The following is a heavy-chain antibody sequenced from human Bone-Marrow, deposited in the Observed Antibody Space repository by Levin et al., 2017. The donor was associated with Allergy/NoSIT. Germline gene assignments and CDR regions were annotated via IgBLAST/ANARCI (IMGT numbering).Heavy chain of an antibody. D-gene: IGHD5-18*01. CDR3: AAGIQQWLANY. CDR1: GFSFDDYD. V-gene: IGHV3-20*04. J-gene: IGHJ4*02. Sequence: PEGSLRLSCAASGFSFDDYDMNWVRQAPGKGLEWVSGINWSGGVTGYADSVQGRFTISRDNAKNSLYLQMNSLRVEDTALYFCAAGIQQWLANYWGQGTLVTVSS. CDR2: INWSGGVT.